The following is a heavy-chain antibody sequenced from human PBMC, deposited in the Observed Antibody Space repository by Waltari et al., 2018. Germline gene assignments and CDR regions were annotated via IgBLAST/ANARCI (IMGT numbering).Heavy chain of an antibody. CDR2: ITGGGGE. CDR3: AKDEVSGDGYVIFDY. CDR1: GFSFNKYA. J-gene: IGHJ4*02. V-gene: IGHV3-23*01. D-gene: IGHD5-12*01. Sequence: EVQLLESGGGFVQTGGSLKLSCAASGFSFNKYAMNWVRQAPGKGLEWVSTITGGGGEDYLDSVKGRFTISRDNSKTTVYLQMNSLRADDTAVYYCAKDEVSGDGYVIFDYWGQGTLVTVSS.